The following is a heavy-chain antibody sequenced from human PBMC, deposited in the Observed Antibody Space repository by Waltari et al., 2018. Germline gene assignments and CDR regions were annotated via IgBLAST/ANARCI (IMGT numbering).Heavy chain of an antibody. J-gene: IGHJ6*03. CDR3: ARVRWNSLAYVDYYMDV. CDR1: GGSISSGDYY. D-gene: IGHD1-7*01. V-gene: IGHV4-30-4*08. Sequence: QVQLQESGPGLVKPSQTLSLTCTVSGGSISSGDYYWSWIRQPPGKGLEWIRYIYYSGSTYYSPSLKSRVTISVDTSKNQFSLKLSSVTAADAAVYYCARVRWNSLAYVDYYMDVWGKGTTVTVSS. CDR2: IYYSGST.